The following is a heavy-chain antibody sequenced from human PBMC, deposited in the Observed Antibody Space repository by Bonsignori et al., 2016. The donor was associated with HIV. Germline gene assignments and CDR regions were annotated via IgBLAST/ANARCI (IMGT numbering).Heavy chain of an antibody. CDR2: ISSISDTI. J-gene: IGHJ4*02. Sequence: WIRQPPGKGLEWVSAISSISDTIFYADSVKGRFTVSRDNANSSLYLQMDSLRDEDTAVYYCGREDWLGVDYWGQGTLVTVSS. V-gene: IGHV3-48*02. CDR3: GREDWLGVDY. D-gene: IGHD3/OR15-3a*01.